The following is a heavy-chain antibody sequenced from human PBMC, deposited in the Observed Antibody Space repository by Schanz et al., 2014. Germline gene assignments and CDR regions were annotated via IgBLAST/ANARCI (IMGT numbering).Heavy chain of an antibody. CDR3: VSSGSYSSYAF. CDR2: ISYGTSYI. V-gene: IGHV3-21*01. J-gene: IGHJ4*02. CDR1: GFNFSSYS. D-gene: IGHD3-10*01. Sequence: VQLVDSGGGLVKPGGSLRLSCAASGFNFSSYSLNWVRQAPGKGLEWVSSISYGTSYIYYAESVKGRFTISRDNAKNSLYLQMNGLRAEDTAVYHCVSSGSYSSYAFWGQGTLVTVSS.